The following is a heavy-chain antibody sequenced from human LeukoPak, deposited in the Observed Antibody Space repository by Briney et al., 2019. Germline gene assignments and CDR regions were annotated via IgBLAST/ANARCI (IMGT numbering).Heavy chain of an antibody. J-gene: IGHJ1*01. D-gene: IGHD2-15*01. CDR2: IYSGGST. Sequence: GGSLRLSCAASGFTVSSNYMSWVRQAPGKGLEWVSVIYSGGSTYYADSVKGRFTISRDNSKNTLYLQMNSLRAEDTAVYYCAREGKYCSGGSCYRKYLQHWGQGTLVTVSS. CDR3: AREGKYCSGGSCYRKYLQH. V-gene: IGHV3-66*02. CDR1: GFTVSSNY.